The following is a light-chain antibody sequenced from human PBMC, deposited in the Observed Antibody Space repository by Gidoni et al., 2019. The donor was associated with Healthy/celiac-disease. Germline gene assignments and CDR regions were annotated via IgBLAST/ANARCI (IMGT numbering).Light chain of an antibody. CDR3: MQALQTPKYT. CDR1: QSLLHSNGYNY. CDR2: LGS. V-gene: IGKV2-28*01. Sequence: DIVMTQSPLSLPVTPGEPASISCRSSQSLLHSNGYNYLDWYLQKPGQSPQLLIYLGSNRASGVPDRVSGSGSGTDFTLKISRVEAEDGVVYYCMQALQTPKYTFGQGTKLEIK. J-gene: IGKJ2*01.